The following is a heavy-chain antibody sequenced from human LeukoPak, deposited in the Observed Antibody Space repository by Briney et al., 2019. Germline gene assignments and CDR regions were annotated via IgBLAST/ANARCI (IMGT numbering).Heavy chain of an antibody. CDR3: ARVPKYYYGSGSYWGGFDY. D-gene: IGHD3-10*01. CDR2: IYSGGST. V-gene: IGHV3-66*01. J-gene: IGHJ4*02. Sequence: GGSLILSCAASGFTVSNNYMTWVRQAPGKGLEWVSLIYSGGSTYYADSVKGRFTISRDNSKNTLYLQMNSLRAEDTAVYYCARVPKYYYGSGSYWGGFDYWGQGTLVTVSS. CDR1: GFTVSNNY.